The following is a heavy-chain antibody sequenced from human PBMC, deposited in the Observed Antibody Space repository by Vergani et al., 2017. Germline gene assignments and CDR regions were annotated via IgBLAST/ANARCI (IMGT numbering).Heavy chain of an antibody. J-gene: IGHJ6*02. Sequence: QVQLVESGGGLVKPGGSLRLSCAASGFTFSDYYMSWIRQAPGKGLEWVSYISSSSSYTNYADSVKGRFTISRDNAKNSLYLQMNSLRAEDTAVYYCAGALPALPALYYYYGMDVWGQGTTVTVSS. V-gene: IGHV3-11*06. CDR2: ISSSSSYT. CDR3: AGALPALPALYYYYGMDV. CDR1: GFTFSDYY.